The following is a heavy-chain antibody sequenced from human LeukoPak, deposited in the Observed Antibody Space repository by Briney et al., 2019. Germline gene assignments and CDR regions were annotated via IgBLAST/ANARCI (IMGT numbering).Heavy chain of an antibody. CDR3: ARDHCSGGSCYSESGAFDI. D-gene: IGHD2-15*01. CDR1: GGTFSSYA. Sequence: GASVKVSCKASGGTFSSYAISWVRQAPGQGLEWMGGIIPIFGTANYAQKFQGRVTITADKSTSTAYMELSSLRSEDTAVYYCARDHCSGGSCYSESGAFDIWGQGTMVTVSS. CDR2: IIPIFGTA. V-gene: IGHV1-69*06. J-gene: IGHJ3*02.